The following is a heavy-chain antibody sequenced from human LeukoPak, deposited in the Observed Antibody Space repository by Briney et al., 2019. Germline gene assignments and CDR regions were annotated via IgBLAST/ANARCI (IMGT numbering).Heavy chain of an antibody. CDR1: GFTFSSYA. V-gene: IGHV3-23*01. CDR2: VSGSGGST. Sequence: GGSLRLSCAASGFTFSSYAMSWVRQALGKGLEWVSAVSGSGGSTYYADSVKGRFTISRDNSKNTLYLQMNSLRAEDTAVYYCAKLGLRYFFDYWGQGTLVTVSS. J-gene: IGHJ4*02. CDR3: AKLGLRYFFDY. D-gene: IGHD3-3*01.